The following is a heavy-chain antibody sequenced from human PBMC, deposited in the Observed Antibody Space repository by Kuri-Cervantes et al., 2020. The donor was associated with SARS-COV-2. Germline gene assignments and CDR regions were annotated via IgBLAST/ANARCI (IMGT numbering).Heavy chain of an antibody. V-gene: IGHV4-34*01. CDR3: VSPDCSRPDCYLDS. J-gene: IGHJ4*02. CDR1: GGSFSGYY. D-gene: IGHD2-21*01. Sequence: ESLKISCAVYGGSFSGYYWSWIRQPPGKGLEWIGEINHSGSTNYNPSLKSRVTISVDTSKNQFSLKLSSVTAADTAVYYCVSPDCSRPDCYLDSWGQGTLVTVSS. CDR2: INHSGST.